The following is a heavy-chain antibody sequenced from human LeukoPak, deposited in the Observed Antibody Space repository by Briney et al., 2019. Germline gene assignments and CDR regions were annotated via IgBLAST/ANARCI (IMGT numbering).Heavy chain of an antibody. D-gene: IGHD5-18*01. V-gene: IGHV3-23*01. CDR1: GFTFSSHG. CDR2: ISPSGSIS. J-gene: IGHJ4*02. Sequence: PGGSLRLSCAASGFTFSSHGINWVRQAPGKGLEWVSGISPSGSISYYADSVKGRFTISRDNSKNTVSLQMNSLRAEDTAVYYCAKVGRGYSYGSDLWGQGTLVTVSS. CDR3: AKVGRGYSYGSDL.